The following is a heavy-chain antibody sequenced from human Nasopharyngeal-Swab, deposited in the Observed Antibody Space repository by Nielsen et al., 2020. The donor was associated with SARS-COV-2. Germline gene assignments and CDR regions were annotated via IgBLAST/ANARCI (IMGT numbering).Heavy chain of an antibody. Sequence: RQAPGKGLEWIGSIYYSGSTYYNPSLKSRVTISVNTSKNRFSLKLSSVTAADTAVYYCARHVSSSWYAAVAGTRAFDYWGQGTLVTVSS. CDR2: IYYSGST. V-gene: IGHV4-39*01. J-gene: IGHJ4*02. D-gene: IGHD6-13*01. CDR3: ARHVSSSWYAAVAGTRAFDY.